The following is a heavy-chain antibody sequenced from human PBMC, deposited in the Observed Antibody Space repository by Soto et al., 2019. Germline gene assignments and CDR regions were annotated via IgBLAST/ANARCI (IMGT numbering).Heavy chain of an antibody. CDR2: IYYSGST. CDR3: ARDIAAKYDAFDI. V-gene: IGHV4-31*03. D-gene: IGHD6-25*01. Sequence: QVQLQESGPGLVKPSQTLSLTCTVSGGSISSGGYYWSWIRQHPGKGLEWIGYIYYSGSTYYNPSLKSRVXXSXDXFKNQFSLKLSSVTAADTAVYYCARDIAAKYDAFDIWGQGTMVTVSS. J-gene: IGHJ3*02. CDR1: GGSISSGGYY.